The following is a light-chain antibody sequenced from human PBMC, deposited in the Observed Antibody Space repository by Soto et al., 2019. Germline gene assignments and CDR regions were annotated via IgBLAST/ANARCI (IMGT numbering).Light chain of an antibody. Sequence: EIVMTQSPATLSVSPGERATLSCRASQSVSSNLAWYQQKPGQAPRLLIYGASIRATGIPDRFSGSGSGTDFTLTISRLEPEDFAVYFCQQHGSSPWTFGQGTKVDNK. CDR3: QQHGSSPWT. V-gene: IGKV3-20*01. CDR2: GAS. CDR1: QSVSSN. J-gene: IGKJ1*01.